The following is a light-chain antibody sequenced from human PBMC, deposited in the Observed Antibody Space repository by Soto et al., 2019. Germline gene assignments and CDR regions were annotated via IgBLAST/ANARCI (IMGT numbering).Light chain of an antibody. CDR2: ASS. CDR1: QNVATN. Sequence: VMTQSPANLSVSPGEGVTLSCRASQNVATNLAWYQQKPGQAPRLLIYASSTRATGITATFSGSGSGTQFSLTISSLQSEDSAVYYCQQYYQWGLSFGGGTKVEI. CDR3: QQYYQWGLS. J-gene: IGKJ4*01. V-gene: IGKV3D-15*01.